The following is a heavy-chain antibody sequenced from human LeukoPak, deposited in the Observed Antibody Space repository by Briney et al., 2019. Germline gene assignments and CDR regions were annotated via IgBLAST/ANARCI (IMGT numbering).Heavy chain of an antibody. V-gene: IGHV3-66*02. CDR2: IYSGGTT. CDR1: GFTVSNNF. CDR3: ARDGGYDFWSGYYQDY. D-gene: IGHD3-3*01. J-gene: IGHJ4*02. Sequence: GGSLRLSCAASGFTVSNNFMSWVRQAPGKGLELVSLIYSGGTTKYADSVRGRFAISRDNSKNTLYLQMNSLRAEDTAVYYCARDGGYDFWSGYYQDYWGQGTLVTVSS.